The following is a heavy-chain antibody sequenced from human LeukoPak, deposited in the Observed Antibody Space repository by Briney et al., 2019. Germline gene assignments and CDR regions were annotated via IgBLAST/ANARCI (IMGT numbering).Heavy chain of an antibody. J-gene: IGHJ4*02. V-gene: IGHV3-15*01. CDR2: IKSKTDGGTT. CDR1: GFTFSNAW. CDR3: TTGSDYYGSGSYYPFDY. Sequence: GGSLRLSCAASGFTFSNAWMSWVRQAPGKGLEWVGRIKSKTDGGTTDYAAPVKGRFTISRDDSKNTLYLQMNSLKTEDTAVYYCTTGSDYYGSGSYYPFDYWGQGTLVNVSS. D-gene: IGHD3-10*01.